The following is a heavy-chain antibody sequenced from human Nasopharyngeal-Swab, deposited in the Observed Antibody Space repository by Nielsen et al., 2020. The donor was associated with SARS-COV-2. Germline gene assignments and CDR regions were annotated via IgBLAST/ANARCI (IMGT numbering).Heavy chain of an antibody. CDR1: GFTVSSNY. V-gene: IGHV3-53*01. Sequence: GESLKISCAASGFTVSSNYMSWVRQAPGKGLEWVSVIYSGGSTYYADSVKGRFTISRDNSKNTLYLQMNSLRAEDTAVYHCARDPPSYCSGGSCYSDYWGQGTLVTVSS. CDR3: ARDPPSYCSGGSCYSDY. CDR2: IYSGGST. D-gene: IGHD2-15*01. J-gene: IGHJ4*02.